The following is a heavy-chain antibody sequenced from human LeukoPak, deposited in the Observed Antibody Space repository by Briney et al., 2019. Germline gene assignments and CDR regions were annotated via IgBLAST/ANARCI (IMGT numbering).Heavy chain of an antibody. D-gene: IGHD3-3*01. CDR1: GGTFSSYA. CDR2: IIPVLGIA. Sequence: SVKVSCKASGGTFSSYAISSVRQAPGQGLEWMGRIIPVLGIANYAQKFQGRVTITADKSTSTAYMELSSLRSEDTAVYYCARPSITIFGVVGPYGMYVWGQGTTVTVSS. J-gene: IGHJ6*02. V-gene: IGHV1-69*04. CDR3: ARPSITIFGVVGPYGMYV.